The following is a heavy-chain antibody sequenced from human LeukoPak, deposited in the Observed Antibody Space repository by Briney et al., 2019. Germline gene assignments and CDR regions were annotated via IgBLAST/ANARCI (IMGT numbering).Heavy chain of an antibody. CDR3: ARDYYDSSGYYFHFDY. Sequence: SETLSLTCTVSGGSINDFYWTWIRQAPGKGLEWVGYISDSGATDYNPSLRSRVTMSVDTSKNEFSLQLTSVTAADTAMYYCARDYYDSSGYYFHFDYWGQGTLVTVSS. J-gene: IGHJ4*02. CDR2: ISDSGAT. CDR1: GGSINDFY. V-gene: IGHV4-59*01. D-gene: IGHD3-22*01.